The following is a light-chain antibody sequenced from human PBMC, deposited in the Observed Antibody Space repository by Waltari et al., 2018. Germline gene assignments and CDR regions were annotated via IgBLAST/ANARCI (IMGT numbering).Light chain of an antibody. CDR1: SSNIGRNT. J-gene: IGLJ3*02. V-gene: IGLV1-44*01. Sequence: QSVLTQPPSASGTPGQRVTISCSGSSSNIGRNTVNWYQQLPGTAPKLLSSGNNRRPSGVPDRFSGSKSGTSASLAISGLQSEDEADYYCAAWDDSLNGWVFGGGTKLTVL. CDR3: AAWDDSLNGWV. CDR2: GNN.